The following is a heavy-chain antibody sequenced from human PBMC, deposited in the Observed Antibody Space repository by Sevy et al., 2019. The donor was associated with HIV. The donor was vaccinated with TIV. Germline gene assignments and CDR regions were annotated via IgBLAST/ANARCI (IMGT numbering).Heavy chain of an antibody. V-gene: IGHV3-23*01. D-gene: IGHD6-19*01. CDR3: AKDQSGWGNFDY. CDR1: GLTFNTYD. Sequence: GGSLRLSCAASGLTFNTYDWNWVRQAPGKGLEWVSRIITNRGHTDYADFVKGRFTISTDNSRKTLYLQMNSLTADDTGLYYCAKDQSGWGNFDYWGQGTLVTVSS. CDR2: IITNRGHT. J-gene: IGHJ4*02.